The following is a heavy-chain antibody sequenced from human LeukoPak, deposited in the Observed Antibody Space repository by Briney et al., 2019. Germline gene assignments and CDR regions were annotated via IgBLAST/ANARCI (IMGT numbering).Heavy chain of an antibody. Sequence: PSETLSLTCTVSGGSISSTPYYWGWIRQPPGKGLEWIGEINHSGSTNYNSSLKSRVTISVDTSKNQFSLKLSSVTAADTAVYYCAGGGGYNWNYGAWFDPWAREPWSPSPQ. D-gene: IGHD1-7*01. J-gene: IGHJ5*02. CDR3: AGGGGYNWNYGAWFDP. CDR2: INHSGST. V-gene: IGHV4-39*07. CDR1: GGSISSTPYY.